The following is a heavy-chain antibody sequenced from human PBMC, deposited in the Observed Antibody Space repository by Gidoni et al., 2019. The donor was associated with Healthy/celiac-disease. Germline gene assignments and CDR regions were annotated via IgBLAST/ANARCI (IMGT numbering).Heavy chain of an antibody. D-gene: IGHD2-8*02. CDR1: GFTFSSYS. J-gene: IGHJ4*02. CDR2: ISSSSSYI. V-gene: IGHV3-21*01. CDR3: AREGNADIVLGD. Sequence: EVQLVESGGGLVKPGGSLRLYWAASGFTFSSYSMNWVRQAPGKGLEWVSSISSSSSYIYYADSVKGRFTISRDNAKNSLYLQMNSLRAEDTAVYYCAREGNADIVLGDWGQGTLVTVSS.